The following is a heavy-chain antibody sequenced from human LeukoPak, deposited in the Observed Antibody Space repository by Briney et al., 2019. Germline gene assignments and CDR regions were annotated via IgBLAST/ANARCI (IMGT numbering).Heavy chain of an antibody. V-gene: IGHV4-59*12. J-gene: IGHJ5*02. CDR3: ARDISGRFDP. CDR2: IYYSGST. D-gene: IGHD1-14*01. CDR1: GGSISSYY. Sequence: SETLSLTCTVSGGSISSYYWNWIRQPPGKGLEWIGYIYYSGSTNYNPSLKSRVTISVDTSKNQFSLKLSSVTAADTAVYYCARDISGRFDPWGQGTLVTVSS.